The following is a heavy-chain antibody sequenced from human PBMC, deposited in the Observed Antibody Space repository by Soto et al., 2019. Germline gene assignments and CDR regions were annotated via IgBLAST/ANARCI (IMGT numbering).Heavy chain of an antibody. CDR2: IKEDGSEK. D-gene: IGHD3-16*02. CDR1: GFTLSNFW. V-gene: IGHV3-7*03. CDR3: AGYRTLGC. Sequence: EVQLVESGGGLVQPGGSLRLSCAASGFTLSNFWMSWVRQAPGKGLEWVASIKEDGSEKTYVDSVKGRFTSARDNAQNSLYLQMNSRRVNDAAVYYCAGYRTLGCWGQGTPVIGSS. J-gene: IGHJ4*02.